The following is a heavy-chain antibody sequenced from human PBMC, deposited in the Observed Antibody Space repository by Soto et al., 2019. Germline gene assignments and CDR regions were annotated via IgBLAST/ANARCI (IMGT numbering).Heavy chain of an antibody. J-gene: IGHJ5*02. Sequence: SETLSLTCAVYGGSFSGYYWSWIRQPPGKGLEWIGEINHSGSTNYNPSLKSRVTISVDTSKNQVSLKLSSVTAADTAVYYCARSSDSSSWYGMYNWFDPWGQGTLVTVSS. CDR1: GGSFSGYY. CDR2: INHSGST. D-gene: IGHD6-13*01. CDR3: ARSSDSSSWYGMYNWFDP. V-gene: IGHV4-34*01.